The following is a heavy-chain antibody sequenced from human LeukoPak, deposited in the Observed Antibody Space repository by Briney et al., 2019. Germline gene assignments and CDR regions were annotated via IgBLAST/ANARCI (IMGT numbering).Heavy chain of an antibody. CDR3: ATSTGYSSGWPLDY. J-gene: IGHJ4*02. D-gene: IGHD6-19*01. Sequence: SETLSLTCTVSGYSISSGYYWVWIRQPPGKGLEWIGSIYRSGSTNYNPSLKSRVTISVDTSKNQFSLKLSSVTAADTAVYYCATSTGYSSGWPLDYWDQGTLVTVSS. V-gene: IGHV4-38-2*02. CDR1: GYSISSGYY. CDR2: IYRSGST.